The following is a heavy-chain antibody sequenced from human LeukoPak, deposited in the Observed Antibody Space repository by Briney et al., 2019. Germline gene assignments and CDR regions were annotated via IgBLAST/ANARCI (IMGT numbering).Heavy chain of an antibody. Sequence: GGSLRLSCAASGFTFSSYAMSWVRQAPGKGLEWVSAISGSGGSTYYADSVKGRFTISRDNSKNTLYLQMNSLRAEDTAVYYCAKGINMRVVVMDWFDPWGQGTLVTVSS. J-gene: IGHJ5*02. CDR1: GFTFSSYA. V-gene: IGHV3-23*01. CDR3: AKGINMRVVVMDWFDP. D-gene: IGHD3-22*01. CDR2: ISGSGGST.